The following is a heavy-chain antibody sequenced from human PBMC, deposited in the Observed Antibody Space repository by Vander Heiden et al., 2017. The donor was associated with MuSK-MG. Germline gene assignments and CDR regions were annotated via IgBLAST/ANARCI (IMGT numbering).Heavy chain of an antibody. V-gene: IGHV1-69*17. J-gene: IGHJ6*02. CDR1: GGTFSSYA. Sequence: KKPGSSVKVSCKASGGTFSSYAIFGIANYAQKFQGRVTITADKSTSTAYMELSSLRSEDTAVYYCARDRLGDIVVVPAAMLQYGMDVWGQGTTVTVSS. CDR3: ARDRLGDIVVVPAAMLQYGMDV. CDR2: FGIA. D-gene: IGHD2-2*01.